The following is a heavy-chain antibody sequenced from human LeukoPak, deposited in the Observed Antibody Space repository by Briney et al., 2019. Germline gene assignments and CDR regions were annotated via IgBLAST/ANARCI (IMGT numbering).Heavy chain of an antibody. D-gene: IGHD2-2*01. CDR2: ISYDGNSK. CDR3: ARAMVVVVPAAM. J-gene: IGHJ4*02. CDR1: AFTFSNYA. Sequence: GGSLRLSCAASAFTFSNYAMNWVRQAPGKGLAWVAVISYDGNSKSYANSVKGRFTISRDNSKNTLYLQMTSLRPGDTAVYYCARAMVVVVPAAMWGQGTLVTVSS. V-gene: IGHV3-30-3*01.